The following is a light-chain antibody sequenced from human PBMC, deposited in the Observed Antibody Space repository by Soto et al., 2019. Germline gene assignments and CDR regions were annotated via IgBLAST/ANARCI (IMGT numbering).Light chain of an antibody. CDR3: QQSYSTPFT. V-gene: IGKV1-39*01. CDR1: QSISSY. CDR2: AAY. J-gene: IGKJ3*01. Sequence: DIQMTQSPSSLSASVGDRVTITCRASQSISSYLNWYQQKPGKAPKLLIYAAYSLQSGVPSRLSGSGSGTDFTLTISSLQPEDFATYYCQQSYSTPFTFGPGTKVDIK.